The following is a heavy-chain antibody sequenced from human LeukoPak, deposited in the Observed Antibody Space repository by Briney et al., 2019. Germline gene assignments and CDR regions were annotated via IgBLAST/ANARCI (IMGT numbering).Heavy chain of an antibody. CDR3: ARAPLYSSFDY. CDR1: GGSISSYY. D-gene: IGHD5-18*01. CDR2: IYYSGTT. J-gene: IGHJ4*02. V-gene: IGHV4-59*01. Sequence: PSETLSLTCTVSGGSISSYYWSWIRQPQGKGLEWIGYIYYSGTTNYNPSLKSRVTISVDTSKNQFSLKLSSVTAADTAVYYCARAPLYSSFDYWGQGALVTVSS.